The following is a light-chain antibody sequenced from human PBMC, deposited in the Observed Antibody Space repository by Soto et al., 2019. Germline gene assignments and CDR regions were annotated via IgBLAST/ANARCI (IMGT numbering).Light chain of an antibody. Sequence: DIQMTQSTSCLSASVGDRITVTFRASQDISHYLAWYQQKPGKVPRLLIHAASTLQSGVPSRFSGSGSGTDFTLTISSLQPEDVATYYCQKYDTAPWTFGQGTKVEIK. CDR2: AAS. V-gene: IGKV1-27*01. CDR1: QDISHY. J-gene: IGKJ1*01. CDR3: QKYDTAPWT.